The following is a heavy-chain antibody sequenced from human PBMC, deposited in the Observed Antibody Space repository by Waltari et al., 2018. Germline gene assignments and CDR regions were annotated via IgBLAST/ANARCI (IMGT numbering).Heavy chain of an antibody. CDR3: ARETPGYVPFDY. J-gene: IGHJ4*02. V-gene: IGHV1-2*06. CDR1: GYTFTGYS. CDR2: INPNRGGT. Sequence: QVQLVQSGAEVKKPGASVKVSCKASGYTFTGYSMHWVRQAPGQGLEWMGRINPNRGGTNYAQKFQGRVTMTRDTSISKAYMELSRLRSDDTAVYYCARETPGYVPFDYWGQGTLVTVSS. D-gene: IGHD5-12*01.